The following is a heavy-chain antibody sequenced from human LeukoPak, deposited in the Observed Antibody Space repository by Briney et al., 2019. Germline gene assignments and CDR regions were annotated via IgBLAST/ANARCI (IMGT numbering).Heavy chain of an antibody. CDR2: IYYSGST. Sequence: PSETLSLTCTVSGDSTSNFYWNWIRQTPGKGLEWIGYIYYSGSTNYNPSLKSRVTISVDTSKNQFSLRLSSVTAADTAVYYCATTDSSSWSIDYWGQGTLVTVSS. J-gene: IGHJ4*02. CDR3: ATTDSSSWSIDY. D-gene: IGHD6-13*01. V-gene: IGHV4-59*01. CDR1: GDSTSNFY.